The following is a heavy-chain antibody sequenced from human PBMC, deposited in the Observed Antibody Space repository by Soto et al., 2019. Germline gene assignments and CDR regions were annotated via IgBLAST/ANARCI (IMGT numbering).Heavy chain of an antibody. D-gene: IGHD3-3*01. Sequence: QLHLQESGPGLVKPSETLSLICSVSDDSISSDIYYWGWVRQPPEKGLEWLGAVTQSGSSDYSPSLRSRLTMSIDTSKNRFSLQLSSVTAADTAVYYCARRVAGSMSDHWGQGILVTISS. CDR1: DDSISSDIYY. J-gene: IGHJ5*02. CDR3: ARRVAGSMSDH. V-gene: IGHV4-39*01. CDR2: VTQSGSS.